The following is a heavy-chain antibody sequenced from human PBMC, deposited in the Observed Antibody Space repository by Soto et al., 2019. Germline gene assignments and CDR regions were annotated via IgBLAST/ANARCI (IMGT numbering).Heavy chain of an antibody. Sequence: QVQLQESGPGLVKPSGTLSLTCAVSGGSISSTNWWNWVRQPPGKGPEWIGEIDHSGSTNYNPSLKSRVTLSVDKPKNQFSLMLSSVTAADTDVYYCVRDSGNGWKDYWGQGTLVTVSS. V-gene: IGHV4-4*02. CDR3: VRDSGNGWKDY. CDR1: GGSISSTNW. CDR2: IDHSGST. D-gene: IGHD6-19*01. J-gene: IGHJ4*02.